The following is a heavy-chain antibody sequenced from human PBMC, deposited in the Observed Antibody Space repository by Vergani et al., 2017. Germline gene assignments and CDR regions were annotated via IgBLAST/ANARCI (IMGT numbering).Heavy chain of an antibody. CDR2: INPNSGGT. CDR1: GYTFTGYY. Sequence: QVQLVQSGAEVKKPGASVKVSCKASGYTFTGYYMHWVRQAPGQGLEWMGWINPNSGGTNYAQKFQGRVTMTRDTSISTAYMELRSLRSDDTAVYYCARGGKFYDSSGYYEDYYYYGMDVWGQGTTVTVSS. V-gene: IGHV1-2*02. J-gene: IGHJ6*02. CDR3: ARGGKFYDSSGYYEDYYYYGMDV. D-gene: IGHD3-22*01.